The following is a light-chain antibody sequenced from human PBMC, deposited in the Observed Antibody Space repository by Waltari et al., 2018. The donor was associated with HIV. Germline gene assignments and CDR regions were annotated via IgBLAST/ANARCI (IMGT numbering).Light chain of an antibody. CDR2: EVS. CDR3: CSYAGSSTPV. Sequence: QSALTQPASVSGSPGQSITISCTGTSSDVGSYNLVSWYQQHPGKAPKLMIYEVSKRPSGVSNRFSGSKSGNTAALTSSGLQAEYEADYYCCSYAGSSTPVFGGGTKLTVL. J-gene: IGLJ2*01. CDR1: SSDVGSYNL. V-gene: IGLV2-23*02.